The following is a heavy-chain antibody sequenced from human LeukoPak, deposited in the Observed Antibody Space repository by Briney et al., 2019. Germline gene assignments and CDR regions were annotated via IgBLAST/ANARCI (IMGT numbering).Heavy chain of an antibody. D-gene: IGHD1-26*01. Sequence: SETLSLTCTVSGGSISSYYWSWIRQPPGKGLEWIGYIYYSGNTNCNPSLKSRVTISIDTSKNQFSLKLSSVTVADTAVYYCARVGSGCFDYWGQGTRVTVSS. CDR3: ARVGSGCFDY. V-gene: IGHV4-59*01. CDR2: IYYSGNT. J-gene: IGHJ4*02. CDR1: GGSISSYY.